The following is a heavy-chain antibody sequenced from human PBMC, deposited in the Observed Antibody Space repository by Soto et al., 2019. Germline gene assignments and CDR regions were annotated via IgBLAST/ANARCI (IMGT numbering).Heavy chain of an antibody. CDR1: GGSFTGYY. Sequence: PSETLSLTGDVSGGSFTGYYWSWIRQPPGKGLEWIGEINHSGFTNYNPSLTGRVTISLDTSKSQFSLKLSSLTAADTAFYFCARGHGRFAHWGQGTLVTVSS. J-gene: IGHJ4*02. V-gene: IGHV4-34*01. CDR3: ARGHGRFAH. CDR2: INHSGFT.